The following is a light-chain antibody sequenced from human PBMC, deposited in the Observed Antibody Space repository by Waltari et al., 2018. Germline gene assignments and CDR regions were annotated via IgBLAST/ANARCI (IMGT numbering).Light chain of an antibody. J-gene: IGLJ2*01. V-gene: IGLV1-47*01. CDR2: KNS. Sequence: QSLLPRSPSLSETPGQRAIFSYSARGSNIGNNCGHWYQHFPGMAPKLVMFKNSQRPSGVPDRVSGSSYGTAASLAISGLRSEDEADYYCATWDDRLSGVVFGGGTRLTVL. CDR1: GSNIGNNC. CDR3: ATWDDRLSGVV.